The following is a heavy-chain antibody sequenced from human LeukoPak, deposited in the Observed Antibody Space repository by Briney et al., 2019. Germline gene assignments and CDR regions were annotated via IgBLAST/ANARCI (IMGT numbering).Heavy chain of an antibody. D-gene: IGHD6-6*01. V-gene: IGHV3-23*01. Sequence: GGALRLSCAASGFTFRNYAMTWVRQAPGKGLEWVSGISGSGGSTYYADSAKGRCTISRDNSKNTLYLQMNSLRAEDSALYYCAKDKGSSPDYYFDYWGHGTLVTVSS. CDR1: GFTFRNYA. CDR2: ISGSGGST. J-gene: IGHJ4*01. CDR3: AKDKGSSPDYYFDY.